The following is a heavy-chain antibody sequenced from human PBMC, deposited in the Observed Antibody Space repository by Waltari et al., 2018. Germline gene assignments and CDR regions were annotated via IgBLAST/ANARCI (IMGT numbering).Heavy chain of an antibody. Sequence: QVQLVQSGAEVKKPGSSVKVSCKASGGTFSSYAISWVRQAPGQGLEWMGGIIPIFGTANYAQKVHGRVTISADESTCTAYMELSSLRAEDTAVYYCAWSRRADVVPAAIHNYWYFDLWGRGTLVTVSS. CDR1: GGTFSSYA. CDR3: AWSRRADVVPAAIHNYWYFDL. V-gene: IGHV1-69*12. J-gene: IGHJ2*01. CDR2: IIPIFGTA. D-gene: IGHD2-2*02.